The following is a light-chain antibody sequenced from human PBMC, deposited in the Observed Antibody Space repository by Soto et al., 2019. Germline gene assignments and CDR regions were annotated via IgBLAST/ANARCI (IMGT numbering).Light chain of an antibody. CDR1: QSVTSN. J-gene: IGKJ5*01. Sequence: EIVLTESRPTMSMSPLDGXGLXCRASQSVTSNLAWYQQKPGQAPRLLIYGASTRATGIPARFSGSGSGTDFTLTISSLEPEDFAVYYCQQRSDWPPITFGQGTRLEIK. CDR3: QQRSDWPPIT. CDR2: GAS. V-gene: IGKV3-11*01.